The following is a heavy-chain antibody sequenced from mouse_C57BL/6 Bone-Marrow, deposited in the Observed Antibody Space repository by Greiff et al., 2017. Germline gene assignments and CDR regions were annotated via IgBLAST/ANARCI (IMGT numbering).Heavy chain of an antibody. V-gene: IGHV1-50*01. J-gene: IGHJ3*01. CDR1: GYTFTSYW. CDR2: IDPSDSYT. Sequence: QVQLQQSGAELVKPGASVKLSCKASGYTFTSYWMQWVKQRPGKGLEWIGEIDPSDSYTNYKQKFKGKATLTVDTSSSTAYMPLSSLTSADAAVYYCARGGSVFAYWGQGTLVTVSA. CDR3: ARGGSVFAY.